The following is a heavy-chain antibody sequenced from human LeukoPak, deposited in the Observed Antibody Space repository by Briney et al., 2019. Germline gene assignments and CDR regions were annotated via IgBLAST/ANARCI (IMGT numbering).Heavy chain of an antibody. D-gene: IGHD1-26*01. CDR2: INHSGST. CDR1: GGSFSGYY. V-gene: IGHV4-34*01. J-gene: IGHJ4*02. CDR3: ARGGGAEVDY. Sequence: SETLSLTCAVYGGSFSGYYWSWIRQPPGKGLEWIGEINHSGSTNYNPSLKSRVTISVDTSKNQFSLKLSSVTAADTAVYYCARGGGAEVDYWGQGTLVTVSS.